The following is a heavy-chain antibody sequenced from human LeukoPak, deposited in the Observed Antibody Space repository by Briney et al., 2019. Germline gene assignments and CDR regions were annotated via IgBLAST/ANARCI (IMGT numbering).Heavy chain of an antibody. D-gene: IGHD4-17*01. V-gene: IGHV4-39*07. CDR2: IYYSGST. J-gene: IGHJ6*03. CDR3: ARADGGYGDYENYYYYYMDV. CDR1: GGSISSSSYY. Sequence: SETLSLTCTVSGGSISSSSYYWGWIRQPPGKGLEWIGSIYYSGSTYYNPSLKSRVTISVDTSKNQFSLKLSSVTAADAAVYYCARADGGYGDYENYYYYYMDVWGKGTTVTVSS.